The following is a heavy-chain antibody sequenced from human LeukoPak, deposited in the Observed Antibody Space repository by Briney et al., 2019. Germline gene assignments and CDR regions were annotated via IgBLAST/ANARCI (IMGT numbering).Heavy chain of an antibody. CDR3: AKGGRVHIVVVPAAIAE. J-gene: IGHJ4*02. Sequence: GGSLRLSCAASGFTFSSYVMSWVRQAPGKGLEWVSAISGSGGNTYYSDSVKGRFTISRDNSKNTLYLQMNSLRAEDTAVYYCAKGGRVHIVVVPAAIAEWGQGTLVTVSS. V-gene: IGHV3-23*01. D-gene: IGHD2-2*01. CDR2: ISGSGGNT. CDR1: GFTFSSYV.